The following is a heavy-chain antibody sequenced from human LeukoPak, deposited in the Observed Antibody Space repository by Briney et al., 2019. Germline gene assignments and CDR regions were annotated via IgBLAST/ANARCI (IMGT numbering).Heavy chain of an antibody. CDR3: AKGIQWELPLEY. Sequence: GGSLRLSCAASGFTLSSYAMTWVRQAPGKGLEWVSAISGSHRSTYYADSVKGRFTISRDNSKNTLYLQMNSLRAEDTAVYYCAKGIQWELPLEYWGQGTLVTVSS. J-gene: IGHJ4*02. V-gene: IGHV3-23*01. D-gene: IGHD1-26*01. CDR1: GFTLSSYA. CDR2: ISGSHRST.